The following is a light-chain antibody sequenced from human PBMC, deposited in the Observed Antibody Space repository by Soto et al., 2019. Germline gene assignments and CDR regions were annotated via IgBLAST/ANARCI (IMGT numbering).Light chain of an antibody. CDR3: SSYTSRSTLGV. CDR2: DVS. V-gene: IGLV2-14*03. Sequence: QSALTQPASVSGSPGQSITISCTGTNSDIGGYNYVSWYQQHPGKAPKLMIYDVSHRPSGVSYRFSGSKSGNTASLTISGLQAEDEADYYCSSYTSRSTLGVFGGGTKLTVL. CDR1: NSDIGGYNY. J-gene: IGLJ2*01.